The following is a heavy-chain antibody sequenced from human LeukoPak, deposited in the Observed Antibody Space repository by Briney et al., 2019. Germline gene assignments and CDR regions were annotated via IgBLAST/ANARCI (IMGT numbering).Heavy chain of an antibody. J-gene: IGHJ6*02. D-gene: IGHD4-23*01. V-gene: IGHV3-23*01. CDR2: IIASGGST. CDR3: AKDYYGGDSHYYGMDV. CDR1: GFTFSAYA. Sequence: GGSLRLSCAASGFTFSAYAMSWVRQAPGKGLEWVSGIIASGGSTYYADSVKGRFTISRDNSKNTLYLQMNSLRAEDTAVYYCAKDYYGGDSHYYGMDVWGQGTTVTVSS.